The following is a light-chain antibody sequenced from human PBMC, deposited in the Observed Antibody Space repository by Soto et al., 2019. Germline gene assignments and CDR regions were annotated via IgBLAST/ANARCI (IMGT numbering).Light chain of an antibody. CDR1: SSYIGGYNY. CDR2: DVY. V-gene: IGLV2-11*01. Sequence: QSVLTQPRSVSGSPGQSVTISCTGTSSYIGGYNYVSWYQEHPGKAPKLMIFDVYKRSSGVPDRFSGSKSGNTASLTISGLQAEDEADYYCCSFAGRNVVFGGGTKLTVL. CDR3: CSFAGRNVV. J-gene: IGLJ2*01.